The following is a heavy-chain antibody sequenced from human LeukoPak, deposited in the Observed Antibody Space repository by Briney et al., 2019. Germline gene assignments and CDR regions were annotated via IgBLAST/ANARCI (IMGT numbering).Heavy chain of an antibody. CDR1: GFTFSNAW. CDR2: ISASGSNP. Sequence: PGGSLRLSCAASGFTFSNAWMSWVRQAPGKGLEWVAAISASGSNPHYSDSVKGRFTISRDNAKNSLYLQMNSLTAEDTAVYYCARAVYSYGLRHFDYWGQGTLVTVSS. V-gene: IGHV3-21*01. D-gene: IGHD5-18*01. CDR3: ARAVYSYGLRHFDY. J-gene: IGHJ4*02.